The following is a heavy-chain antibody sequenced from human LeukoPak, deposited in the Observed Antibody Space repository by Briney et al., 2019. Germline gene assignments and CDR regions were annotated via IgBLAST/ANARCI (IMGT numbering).Heavy chain of an antibody. CDR2: IYYSGST. CDR1: GGSISSSSYY. D-gene: IGHD3-22*01. Sequence: PSETLSLTCTVSGGSISSSSYYWGWIRQPPGKGLEWIGSIYYSGSTYYNPSLKSRVTISVHTSKNQFSPKLSSVTAADTAVYYCARRSVDYYDSSGYEFPFDYWGQGTLVTVSS. CDR3: ARRSVDYYDSSGYEFPFDY. V-gene: IGHV4-39*01. J-gene: IGHJ4*02.